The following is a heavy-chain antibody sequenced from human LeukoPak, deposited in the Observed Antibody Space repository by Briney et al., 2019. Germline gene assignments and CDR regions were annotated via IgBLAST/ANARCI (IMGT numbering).Heavy chain of an antibody. CDR3: AKESGALGAPLYDY. V-gene: IGHV3-23*01. D-gene: IGHD4/OR15-4a*01. Sequence: GGSLRLSCVASGFIFRNYAMSWVRQAPGEGLEWVSGISDNGGGTYYADSLKGRFTISRDNSKNMLYLQMNSLRAEDAAVYYCAKESGALGAPLYDYWGRGILVTASS. CDR2: ISDNGGGT. CDR1: GFIFRNYA. J-gene: IGHJ4*02.